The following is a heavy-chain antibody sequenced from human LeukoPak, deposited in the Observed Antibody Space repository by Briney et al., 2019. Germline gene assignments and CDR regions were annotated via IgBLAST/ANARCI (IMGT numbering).Heavy chain of an antibody. D-gene: IGHD6-13*01. CDR2: INTNTGNP. Sequence: ASVKVSCKASGYTFTSYAMNWVRQAPGQGLEWMGWINTNTGNPTYAQGFTGRFVFSLDTSVSTAYLQISSLKAEDTAVYYCARLYSSSWLKPKEWFDPWGQGTLVTVSS. CDR3: ARLYSSSWLKPKEWFDP. CDR1: GYTFTSYA. J-gene: IGHJ5*02. V-gene: IGHV7-4-1*02.